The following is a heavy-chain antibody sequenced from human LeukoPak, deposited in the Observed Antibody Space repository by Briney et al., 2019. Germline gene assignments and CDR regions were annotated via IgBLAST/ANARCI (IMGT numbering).Heavy chain of an antibody. J-gene: IGHJ4*02. V-gene: IGHV1-69*13. D-gene: IGHD2-2*01. CDR3: ARDAPSRASIPFDY. Sequence: ASVKVSCKASGGTFSSYAISWVRQAPGQGLEWMGGIIPIFGTANYAQKSQGRVTITADESTSTAYMELSSLRSEDTAVYYCARDAPSRASIPFDYWGQGTLVTVSS. CDR2: IIPIFGTA. CDR1: GGTFSSYA.